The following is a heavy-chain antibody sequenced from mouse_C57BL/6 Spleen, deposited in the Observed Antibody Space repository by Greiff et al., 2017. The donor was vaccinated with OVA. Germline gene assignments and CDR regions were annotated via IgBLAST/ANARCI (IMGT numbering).Heavy chain of an antibody. D-gene: IGHD1-1*01. CDR2: ISYSGST. CDR1: GYSITSDY. CDR3: ARMHYGSSDGYFDV. Sequence: EVKLQESGPGLAKPSQTLSLTCSVTGYSITSDYWNWIRKFPGNKLEYMGYISYSGSTYYNPSLKSRISITRDTSKNQYYLQLKSVTTEDTATDYCARMHYGSSDGYFDVWGTGTTVTVSS. J-gene: IGHJ1*03. V-gene: IGHV3-8*01.